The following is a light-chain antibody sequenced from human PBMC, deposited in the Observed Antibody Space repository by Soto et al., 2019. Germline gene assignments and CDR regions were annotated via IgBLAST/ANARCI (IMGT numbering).Light chain of an antibody. CDR3: MQAQETPWT. CDR1: HSFLHSNGYNY. V-gene: IGKV2-28*01. J-gene: IGKJ1*01. Sequence: DIVMTQSPLSLPVAPGEPASISCRSSHSFLHSNGYNYLDWYLQKPGQSPQLLIYSGSHRASGVPDRFSGSGSGTDFTLEISRVEAEDVGVYCCMQAQETPWTFGQGTKVDNK. CDR2: SGS.